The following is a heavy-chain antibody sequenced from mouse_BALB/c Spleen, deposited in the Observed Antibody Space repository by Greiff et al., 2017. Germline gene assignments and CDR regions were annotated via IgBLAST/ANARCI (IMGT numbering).Heavy chain of an antibody. CDR2: IWAGGST. D-gene: IGHD2-14*01. Sequence: VQGVESGPGLVAPSQSLSITCTVSGFSLTSYGVHWVRQPPGKGLEWLGVIWAGGSTNYNSALMSRLSISKDNSKSQVFLKMNSLQTDDTAMYYCARDYRYDGAWFAYWGQGTLVTVSA. CDR3: ARDYRYDGAWFAY. CDR1: GFSLTSYG. J-gene: IGHJ3*01. V-gene: IGHV2-9*02.